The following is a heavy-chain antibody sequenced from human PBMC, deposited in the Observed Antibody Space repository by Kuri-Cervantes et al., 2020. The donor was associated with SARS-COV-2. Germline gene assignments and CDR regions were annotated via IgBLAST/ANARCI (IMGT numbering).Heavy chain of an antibody. D-gene: IGHD6-19*01. V-gene: IGHV4-34*01. CDR1: GGSFSDYY. Sequence: GSLRLSCAVYGGSFSDYYWSWVRQPPGKGLEWIGEINHSGNTNYDPSLKSRVTISVDTSKNQFSLKLSSVTAADTAVYYCARDPPPDSSGWYSAFDIWGQGTMVTVSS. CDR2: INHSGNT. CDR3: ARDPPPDSSGWYSAFDI. J-gene: IGHJ3*02.